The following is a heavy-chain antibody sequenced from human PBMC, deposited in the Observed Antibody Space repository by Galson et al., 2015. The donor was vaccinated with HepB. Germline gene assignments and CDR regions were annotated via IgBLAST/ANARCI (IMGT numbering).Heavy chain of an antibody. CDR2: IYWDDDK. J-gene: IGHJ4*02. Sequence: PALVKPTQTLTLTCTFSGFSLSTSGVGVGWIRQPPGKALEWLALIYWDDDKRYSPSLKSRLTITKGTSKNQVVLTMTNMDPVDTATYYCAHRLSTTTDFDYWGQGTLVTVSS. CDR3: AHRLSTTTDFDY. D-gene: IGHD2/OR15-2a*01. CDR1: GFSLSTSGVG. V-gene: IGHV2-5*02.